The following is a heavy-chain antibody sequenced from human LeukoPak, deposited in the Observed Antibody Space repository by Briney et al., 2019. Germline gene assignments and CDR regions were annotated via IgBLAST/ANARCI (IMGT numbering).Heavy chain of an antibody. CDR3: ARDSPSDF. CDR2: INPNGGDT. V-gene: IGHV1-46*01. J-gene: IGHJ4*02. CDR1: GYTFTNYY. Sequence: GASAKVSCKASGYTFTNYYVHWVRQAPGQGLEWMGIINPNGGDTTYAQKFQGRVTMTRDTSTSTVYMALTSLRSEDTAVYYCARDSPSDFWGQGTLVTVSS.